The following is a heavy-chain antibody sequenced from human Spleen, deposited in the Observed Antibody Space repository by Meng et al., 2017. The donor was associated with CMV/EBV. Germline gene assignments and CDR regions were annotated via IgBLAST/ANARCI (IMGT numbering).Heavy chain of an antibody. CDR1: GFTFSDYA. Sequence: GESLKISCAASGFTFSDYAITWVRQAPGKGLELVANIKHDGSEEFYVDSVKDRFTISRDNANNSLFLQMNSLRADDTAIYYCARDRFIKPKFSFYYAMDVWGHGTTVTVSS. V-gene: IGHV3-7*01. J-gene: IGHJ6*02. CDR2: IKHDGSEE. CDR3: ARDRFIKPKFSFYYAMDV. D-gene: IGHD3-10*01.